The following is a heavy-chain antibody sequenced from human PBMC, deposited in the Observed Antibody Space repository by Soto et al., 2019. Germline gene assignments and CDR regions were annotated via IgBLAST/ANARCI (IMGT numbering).Heavy chain of an antibody. CDR2: INAGNGNT. Sequence: GASVKVSCKASGYTFTSYAMHWVRQAPGQRLEWMGWINAGNGNTKYSQKFQGRVTITRDTSASTAYMELSSLRSEDTAVYYCARAMTGGQQLPYYCYGMDVWGQGTTVTVSS. V-gene: IGHV1-3*01. D-gene: IGHD6-13*01. CDR1: GYTFTSYA. CDR3: ARAMTGGQQLPYYCYGMDV. J-gene: IGHJ6*02.